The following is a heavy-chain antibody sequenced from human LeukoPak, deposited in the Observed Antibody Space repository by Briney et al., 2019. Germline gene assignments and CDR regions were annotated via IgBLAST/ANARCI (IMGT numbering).Heavy chain of an antibody. CDR1: GFTLSSYW. V-gene: IGHV3-7*01. CDR2: IKQDGSEK. D-gene: IGHD3-3*01. Sequence: GGSLRLSCAASGFTLSSYWMSWVRQAPGKGLEWVANIKQDGSEKYYVDSVKGRFTISRDNAKNSLYLQMNSLRAEDTAVYYCARDPHFGFLEWLPYNYYYYGMDVWGQGTTVTVSS. CDR3: ARDPHFGFLEWLPYNYYYYGMDV. J-gene: IGHJ6*02.